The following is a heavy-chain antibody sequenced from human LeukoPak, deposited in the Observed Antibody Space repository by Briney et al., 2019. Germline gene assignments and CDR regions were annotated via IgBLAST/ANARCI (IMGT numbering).Heavy chain of an antibody. CDR3: AKGVLAVRLES. J-gene: IGHJ4*02. CDR1: GFTFNSYA. Sequence: RAGGSLRLSCAASGFTFNSYAMSWVRQAPGKGLEWASAISGSGGITYYADSVKGRFTISRDNSKNTLSLQTNSLRAEDTAVYYCAKGVLAVRLESWGQGTLVTVSS. CDR2: ISGSGGIT. D-gene: IGHD1-1*01. V-gene: IGHV3-23*01.